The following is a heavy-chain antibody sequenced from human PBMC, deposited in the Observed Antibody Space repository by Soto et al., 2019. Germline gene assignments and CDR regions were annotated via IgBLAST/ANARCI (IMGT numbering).Heavy chain of an antibody. V-gene: IGHV3-49*04. CDR1: GFTFGDYA. D-gene: IGHD6-6*01. J-gene: IGHJ4*02. CDR3: TRVPPSPIAARPDYYFDY. CDR2: IRSKAYGGTT. Sequence: HPGGSLRLSCTASGFTFGDYAMSWVRQAPGKGLEWVGFIRSKAYGGTTEYAASVKGRFTISRDDSKSIAYLQMNSLKTEDTAVYYCTRVPPSPIAARPDYYFDYWGQGTLVTVSS.